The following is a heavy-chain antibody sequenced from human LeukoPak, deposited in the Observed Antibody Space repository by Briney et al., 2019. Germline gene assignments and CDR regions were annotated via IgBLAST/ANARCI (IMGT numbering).Heavy chain of an antibody. J-gene: IGHJ4*02. D-gene: IGHD2-2*01. CDR1: GGSFSGYY. CDR3: ARADDIVVVPAAYFDY. CDR2: INHSGST. Sequence: PSETLSLTCGVYGGSFSGYYWSWIRQPPGKGLEWIGEINHSGSTNYNPSLKSRVTISVDTSKNQFSLKLSSVTAADTAVYYCARADDIVVVPAAYFDYWGQGTLVTVSS. V-gene: IGHV4-34*01.